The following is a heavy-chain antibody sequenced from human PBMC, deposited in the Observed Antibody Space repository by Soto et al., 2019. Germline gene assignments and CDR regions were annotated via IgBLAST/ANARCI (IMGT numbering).Heavy chain of an antibody. D-gene: IGHD5-12*01. CDR3: ARGRDGYNPDY. CDR1: GFTFRNYG. V-gene: IGHV3-33*01. CDR2: IWYDGSNK. Sequence: QVQLVESGGGVVQPGRSLRLSCAASGFTFRNYGMHWVRQAPGKGLEWMAVIWYDGSNKYYADSVKGRFTISRDNSKNTLYLQMNSMRDEDTAVYYCARGRDGYNPDYWGQGTLFTVSS. J-gene: IGHJ4*02.